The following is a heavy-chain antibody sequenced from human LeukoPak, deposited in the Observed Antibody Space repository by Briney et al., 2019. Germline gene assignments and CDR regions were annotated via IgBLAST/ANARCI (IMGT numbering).Heavy chain of an antibody. Sequence: PSETLSLTCTVSGGSISSYYCSWIRQPPGQGLEWIGYIYYSGSTNYNPSLKSRVTISVDTSKNQFSLKLSSVTAADTAVYYCASGFDYYDSSGYYYHDAFDIWGQGTMVTVSS. CDR1: GGSISSYY. D-gene: IGHD3-22*01. V-gene: IGHV4-59*01. J-gene: IGHJ3*02. CDR2: IYYSGST. CDR3: ASGFDYYDSSGYYYHDAFDI.